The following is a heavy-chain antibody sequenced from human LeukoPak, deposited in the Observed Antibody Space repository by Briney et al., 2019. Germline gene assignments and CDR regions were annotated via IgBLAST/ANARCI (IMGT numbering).Heavy chain of an antibody. CDR3: ARDLEGSGSSY. CDR1: GESFSGFY. CDR2: INHGGST. V-gene: IGHV4-34*01. D-gene: IGHD6-19*01. Sequence: SETLSLTCAVYGESFSGFYWSWIRQSPGKGLEWIGEINHGGSTNYNPSLKTRVTISVDTSKNQFSLKLRSVTAADTAVYYCARDLEGSGSSYWGQGTLVTVSS. J-gene: IGHJ4*02.